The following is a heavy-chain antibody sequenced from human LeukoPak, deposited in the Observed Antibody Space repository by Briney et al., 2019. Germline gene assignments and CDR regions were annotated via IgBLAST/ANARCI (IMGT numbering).Heavy chain of an antibody. CDR1: GFTFSSYA. Sequence: GGSLRLSCAASGFTFSSYAMNWVRQAPGKGLEWVSSISGSGDHTYYADSVKGLFTISRDSSKNTLYVQMNNLRAEDTAVYYCAKGRHLYSSGWSIEYWGQGTLVTVSS. CDR2: ISGSGDHT. J-gene: IGHJ4*02. CDR3: AKGRHLYSSGWSIEY. D-gene: IGHD6-19*01. V-gene: IGHV3-23*01.